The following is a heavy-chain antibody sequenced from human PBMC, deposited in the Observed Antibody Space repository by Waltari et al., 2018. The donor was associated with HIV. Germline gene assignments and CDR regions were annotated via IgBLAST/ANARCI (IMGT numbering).Heavy chain of an antibody. J-gene: IGHJ4*02. CDR1: ELTFSSYG. Sequence: QVQLVESGGGVVQRGRPLRTSCAASELTFSSYGMLWVRQAPGKGLEWVAVISYDGSNKYYADSVKGRFTISRDNSKNTVYLQMNSLRTEDTAVYYCVREGQWLVGSFDYWGQGTLVTVSS. CDR3: VREGQWLVGSFDY. V-gene: IGHV3-30*03. CDR2: ISYDGSNK. D-gene: IGHD6-19*01.